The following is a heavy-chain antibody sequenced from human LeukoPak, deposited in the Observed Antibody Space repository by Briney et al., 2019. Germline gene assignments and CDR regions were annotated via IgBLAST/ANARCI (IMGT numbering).Heavy chain of an antibody. Sequence: PGGSLRLSCAASGFTFSSYAMSWVRQAPGEGLEWVSAISGSGGSTYYADSVKGRFTISRDNSKNTLYLQMNSLRAEDTAVYYCANTEDYYDSSGSTPYYFDYWGQGTLVTVSS. D-gene: IGHD3-22*01. V-gene: IGHV3-23*01. J-gene: IGHJ4*02. CDR2: ISGSGGST. CDR3: ANTEDYYDSSGSTPYYFDY. CDR1: GFTFSSYA.